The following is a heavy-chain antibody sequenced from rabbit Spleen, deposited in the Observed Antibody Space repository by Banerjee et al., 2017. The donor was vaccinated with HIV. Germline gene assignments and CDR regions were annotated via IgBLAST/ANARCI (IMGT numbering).Heavy chain of an antibody. CDR1: GFSFSSSYW. D-gene: IGHD6-1*01. Sequence: QEQLVESGGGLVKPGASLTLTCTASGFSFSSSYWICWVRQVPGKGLEWVACIYVASGTTHYASWVNGRFTISRDIDQNTLYLQLNSLTAADTATYFCVRDQARMLDLWGQGTLVTVS. CDR2: IYVASGTT. V-gene: IGHV1S45*01. CDR3: VRDQARMLDL. J-gene: IGHJ3*01.